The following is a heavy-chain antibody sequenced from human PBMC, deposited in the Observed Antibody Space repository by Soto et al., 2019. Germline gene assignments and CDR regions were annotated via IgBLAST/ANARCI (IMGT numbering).Heavy chain of an antibody. CDR1: GFTFSSYS. CDR2: ISSSSSTI. D-gene: IGHD3-22*01. Sequence: EVQLVESGGGLVKPGGSLRLSCAASGFTFSSYSMNWVRQAPGKGLEWVSYISSSSSTIYYADSVKGRFTISRDNAKNSLYMQMNSLRDEDTAVYYCARDLYYYDSSGYWGYWGQGTLVTVSS. CDR3: ARDLYYYDSSGYWGY. J-gene: IGHJ4*02. V-gene: IGHV3-48*02.